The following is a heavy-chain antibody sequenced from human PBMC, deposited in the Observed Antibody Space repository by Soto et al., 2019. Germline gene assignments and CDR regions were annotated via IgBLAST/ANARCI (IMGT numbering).Heavy chain of an antibody. CDR1: GFSLSTSGVG. D-gene: IGHD2-8*02. CDR3: AHIWDDDTGERWDY. CDR2: IYWDDDK. V-gene: IGHV2-5*02. J-gene: IGHJ4*02. Sequence: QITLKESGPTLVKPTQTLTLTCTFSGFSLSTSGVGVGWIRQPPGKALEWLALIYWDDDKRHSPSLKSRLTITKDTSKNQVVLTMTNMDPVDTGTYYCAHIWDDDTGERWDYWGQGTLVTVSS.